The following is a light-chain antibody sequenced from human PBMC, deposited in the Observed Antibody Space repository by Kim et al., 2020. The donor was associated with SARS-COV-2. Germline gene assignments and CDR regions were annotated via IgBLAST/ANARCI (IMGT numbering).Light chain of an antibody. CDR3: CSYAAGSIFV. J-gene: IGLJ1*01. V-gene: IGLV2-23*02. CDR2: EVT. CDR1: SSDVGNYNV. Sequence: QSALTQPASVSGSPGQSITMSCTGTSSDVGNYNVVSWYQQHPDKAPKLIIFEVTKRPSGVSNRFSGSKSGNTASLTISGLQAEDEADYYCCSYAAGSIFVFGTGTKVTVL.